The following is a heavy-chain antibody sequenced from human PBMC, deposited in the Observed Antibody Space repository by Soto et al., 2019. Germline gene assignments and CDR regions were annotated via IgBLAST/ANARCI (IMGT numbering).Heavy chain of an antibody. V-gene: IGHV4-34*01. D-gene: IGHD1-26*01. J-gene: IGHJ6*02. Sequence: PSETLSLTCAVYGGSFSGYYWSWIRQPPGKGLEWIGEINHSGSTNYNPSLKSRVTISVDTSKNQFSLKLSSVTAADTAVYYCARVSGSYYYGMDVWGQGTKVTVSS. CDR1: GGSFSGYY. CDR3: ARVSGSYYYGMDV. CDR2: INHSGST.